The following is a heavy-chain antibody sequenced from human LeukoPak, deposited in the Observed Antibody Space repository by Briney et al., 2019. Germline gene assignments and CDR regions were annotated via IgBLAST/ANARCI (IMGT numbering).Heavy chain of an antibody. J-gene: IGHJ5*02. Sequence: PSETLSLTCTVSGYSISSGYYWGWIRQPPGKGLEWIGSIYHSGSTYYNPSLKSRVTISVDTSKNQFSLKLSSVTAADTAVYYCARDAKVAGTWWFDPWGQGTLVTVSS. V-gene: IGHV4-38-2*02. D-gene: IGHD6-13*01. CDR1: GYSISSGYY. CDR3: ARDAKVAGTWWFDP. CDR2: IYHSGST.